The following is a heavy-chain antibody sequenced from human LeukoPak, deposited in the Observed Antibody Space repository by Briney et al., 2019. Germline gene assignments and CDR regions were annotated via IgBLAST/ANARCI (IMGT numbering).Heavy chain of an antibody. D-gene: IGHD2-2*01. V-gene: IGHV4-34*01. CDR1: GGSFSGYY. J-gene: IGHJ6*02. CDR3: ARVGVVVVPAARGYYYGMDV. Sequence: SETLSLTCAVYGGSFSGYYWSWIRQPPGKGLEWIGEVNRSGSTNYNPSLKSRVTISVDTSKNQFSLKLSSVTAADTAVYYCARVGVVVVPAARGYYYGMDVWGQGTTVTVSS. CDR2: VNRSGST.